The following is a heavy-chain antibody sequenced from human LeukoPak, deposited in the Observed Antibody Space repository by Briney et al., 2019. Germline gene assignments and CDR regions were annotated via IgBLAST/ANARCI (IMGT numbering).Heavy chain of an antibody. J-gene: IGHJ5*02. CDR1: GGSISSYY. CDR3: ARLSFSITMVRGFITDNWFDP. V-gene: IGHV4-59*01. CDR2: IYYSGST. D-gene: IGHD3-10*01. Sequence: SETLSLTCTVSGGSISSYYWSWIRQPPGKGLEWIGYIYYSGSTNYNPSLKSRVTISVDTSKNQFSLKLSSVTAADTAVYYCARLSFSITMVRGFITDNWFDPWGQGTLVTVSS.